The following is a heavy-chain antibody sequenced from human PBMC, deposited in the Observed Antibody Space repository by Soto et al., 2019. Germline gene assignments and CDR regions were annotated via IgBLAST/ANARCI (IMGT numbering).Heavy chain of an antibody. J-gene: IGHJ4*02. Sequence: SETLSLTCTVSGASIKSRNYFWGWIRQPPGKGLEFVGSIHSSGGTYYNPSLKSRVTVSVDLSNSHFSLSLKSLTATDTAVYYCGRLAEADTGHTDFDFWGQGTLVTVSS. D-gene: IGHD2-15*01. CDR1: GASIKSRNYF. V-gene: IGHV4-39*02. CDR3: GRLAEADTGHTDFDF. CDR2: IHSSGGT.